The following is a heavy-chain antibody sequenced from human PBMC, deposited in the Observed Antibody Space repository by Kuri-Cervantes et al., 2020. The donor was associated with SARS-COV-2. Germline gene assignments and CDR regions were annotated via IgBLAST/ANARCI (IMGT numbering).Heavy chain of an antibody. V-gene: IGHV4-38-2*02. CDR1: GYSISSGYY. CDR2: IYYSGST. J-gene: IGHJ3*02. CDR3: ARVVPAAISFFDI. D-gene: IGHD2-2*01. Sequence: SETLSLTCNVSGYSISSGYYWGWIRQPPGKGLEWIGYIYYSGSTNYNPSLKSRVTISVDTSKNQFSLKLSSVTAADTAVYYCARVVPAAISFFDIWGQGTMVTVSS.